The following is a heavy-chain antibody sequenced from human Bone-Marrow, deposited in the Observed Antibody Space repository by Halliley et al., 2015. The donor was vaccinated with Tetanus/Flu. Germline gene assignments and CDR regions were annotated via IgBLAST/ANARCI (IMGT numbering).Heavy chain of an antibody. J-gene: IGHJ4*02. Sequence: TLSLTCAVSGASISSSNWWCWVRQPPGKGLEWIGEIHHSGRTNYNPSLKSRATISLDKSKNQFSLRLNSVTAADTASYYCATSRGSYLDYWGPGTLVTVSP. CDR3: ATSRGSYLDY. V-gene: IGHV4-4*02. CDR2: IHHSGRT. D-gene: IGHD1-26*01. CDR1: GASISSSNW.